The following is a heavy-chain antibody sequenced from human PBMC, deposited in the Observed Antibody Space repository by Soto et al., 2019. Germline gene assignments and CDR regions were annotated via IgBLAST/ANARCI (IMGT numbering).Heavy chain of an antibody. Sequence: SQTLLLTCAITGDSVSSNSAGWSWVRQSPSRGLEWLGRTYYRSKLYYEYAVSVRGRITINPDTSKNQYSLQLNSVAPEDTAVYFCARGEQYSGRIFDYWGQGTLVTVSS. V-gene: IGHV6-1*01. CDR3: ARGEQYSGRIFDY. CDR1: GDSVSSNSAG. J-gene: IGHJ4*01. CDR2: TYYRSKLYY. D-gene: IGHD1-26*01.